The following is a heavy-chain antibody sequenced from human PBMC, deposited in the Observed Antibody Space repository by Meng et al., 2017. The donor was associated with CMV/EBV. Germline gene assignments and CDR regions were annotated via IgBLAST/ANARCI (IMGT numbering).Heavy chain of an antibody. CDR3: TTVGIQLWLPQVDY. Sequence: GGSLRLSCAASGFTFSSYAMHWVRQAPGKGLEWVAVISYDGSNKYYADSVKGRFTISRDNSKNTLYLQMNSLKTEDTAVYYCTTVGIQLWLPQVDYWGQGTLVTVSS. CDR1: GFTFSSYA. D-gene: IGHD5-18*01. V-gene: IGHV3-30*04. J-gene: IGHJ4*02. CDR2: ISYDGSNK.